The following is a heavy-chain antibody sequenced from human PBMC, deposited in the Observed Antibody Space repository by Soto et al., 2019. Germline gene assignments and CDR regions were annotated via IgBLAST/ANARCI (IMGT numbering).Heavy chain of an antibody. V-gene: IGHV4-59*08. Sequence: QVQLQESGPGLVKPSETLSLTCTVSGGSITNYYCSWVRQPPGKGLEWIGYIQYNGYSAYNLSLKRRVTMSMATSKTQFSLMLESVTATDTAVYYCARHGFGSLHGLVDVWGQGTTVIVSS. CDR2: IQYNGYS. CDR1: GGSITNYY. J-gene: IGHJ6*02. CDR3: ARHGFGSLHGLVDV. D-gene: IGHD3-10*01.